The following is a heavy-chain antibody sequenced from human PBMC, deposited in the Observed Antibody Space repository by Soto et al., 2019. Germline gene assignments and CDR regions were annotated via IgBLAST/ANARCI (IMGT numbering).Heavy chain of an antibody. J-gene: IGHJ4*02. CDR1: GGSVSSHY. V-gene: IGHV4-59*02. D-gene: IGHD1-1*01. CDR3: ARISTYNPFDF. CDR2: IFYSGTT. Sequence: PSETLSLTCTVSGGSVSSHYWTWIRQSPGKGLEWIGFIFYSGTTSYNPSLKSRVTISVDRSKQQFSLRLTSVTAADTAVYYCARISTYNPFDFWGPGTLVTVSS.